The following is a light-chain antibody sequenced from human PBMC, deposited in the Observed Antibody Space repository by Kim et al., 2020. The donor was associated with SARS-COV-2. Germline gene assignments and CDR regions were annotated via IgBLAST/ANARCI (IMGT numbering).Light chain of an antibody. J-gene: IGKJ4*01. CDR1: QAIGNY. CDR3: LQHNVYPLT. V-gene: IGKV1-17*03. CDR2: AAS. Sequence: ASVGDSVTITCRGSQAIGNYVVWFQQKPGKGPKRLIYAASTLESGVPSRFSGSGSGTEFTLTISSLQPEDSATYFCLQHNVYPLTFGGGTKVDIK.